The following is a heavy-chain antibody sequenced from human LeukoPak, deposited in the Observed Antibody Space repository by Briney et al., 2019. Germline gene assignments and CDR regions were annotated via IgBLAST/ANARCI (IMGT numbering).Heavy chain of an antibody. V-gene: IGHV4-34*01. CDR3: ARGSFPPYYYYGMDV. CDR2: INHSGGT. CDR1: GFTFSSYA. D-gene: IGHD2-21*01. J-gene: IGHJ6*02. Sequence: GSLRLSCAASGFTFSSYAVSWVRQPPGKGLEWIGEINHSGGTSYSPSLKSRVAISLDTSKNQFSLKLNSVTAADTAMYYCARGSFPPYYYYGMDVCGQGTTVTVSS.